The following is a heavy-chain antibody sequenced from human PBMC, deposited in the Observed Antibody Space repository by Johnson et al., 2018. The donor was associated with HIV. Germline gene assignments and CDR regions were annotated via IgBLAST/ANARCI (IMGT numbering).Heavy chain of an antibody. D-gene: IGHD3-10*01. V-gene: IGHV3-48*01. CDR3: AREGALGAYDAFDI. CDR2: ISSSGLTI. CDR1: GFTVSSNY. J-gene: IGHJ3*02. Sequence: VQLVESGGGLVQPGGSLRLSCAASGFTVSSNYMTWVRQAPGKGLEWVSYISSSGLTIYYADSVKGRFTISRDNSKNTLYLQMNSLRAEDTAVYYCAREGALGAYDAFDIWGQGTMVTVSS.